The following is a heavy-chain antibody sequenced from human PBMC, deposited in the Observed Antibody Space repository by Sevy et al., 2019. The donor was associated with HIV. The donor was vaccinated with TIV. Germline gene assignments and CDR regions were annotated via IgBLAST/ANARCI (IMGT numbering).Heavy chain of an antibody. CDR2: IFYSGSA. CDR1: GGSISSSAYY. Sequence: SETLSLTCTVSGGSISSSAYYWGWLRQPPGKGLEWIANIFYSGSAYYNPSLSGRVTISVDTSKNQFSLRLNSVTAADTAVYYCARQGGVVDRAFDFWGQGSLDTVSS. J-gene: IGHJ4*02. CDR3: ARQGGVVDRAFDF. V-gene: IGHV4-39*01. D-gene: IGHD3-10*01.